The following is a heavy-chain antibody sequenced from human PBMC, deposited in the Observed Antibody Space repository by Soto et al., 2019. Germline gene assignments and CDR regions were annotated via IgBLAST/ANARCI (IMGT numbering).Heavy chain of an antibody. CDR1: GGSISSGDYY. J-gene: IGHJ6*02. CDR2: IYYSGST. D-gene: IGHD5-18*01. Sequence: QVQLQESGPGLVKPSQTLSLTCTVSGGSISSGDYYWSWIRQPPGKGLEWIGYIYYSGSTYHNPSLRSRVTIPGAPSKTPFSLTLSSVTAADSAVYYCARASPVVTDVWGQGTTVTVSS. CDR3: ARASPVVTDV. V-gene: IGHV4-30-4*01.